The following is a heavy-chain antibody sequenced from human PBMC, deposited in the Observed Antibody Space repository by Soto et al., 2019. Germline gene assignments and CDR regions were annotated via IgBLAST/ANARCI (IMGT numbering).Heavy chain of an antibody. J-gene: IGHJ6*02. Sequence: PGGSLRLSCAASGFTFSSYGMHWVRQAPGKGLEWVAVISYDGSNKYYADSVKGRFTISRDNSKNTLYLQMNSLRAEDTAVYYCAKEWAVAGTRFYYYYGMDVWGQGTTVTVSS. CDR1: GFTFSSYG. CDR2: ISYDGSNK. CDR3: AKEWAVAGTRFYYYYGMDV. D-gene: IGHD6-19*01. V-gene: IGHV3-30*18.